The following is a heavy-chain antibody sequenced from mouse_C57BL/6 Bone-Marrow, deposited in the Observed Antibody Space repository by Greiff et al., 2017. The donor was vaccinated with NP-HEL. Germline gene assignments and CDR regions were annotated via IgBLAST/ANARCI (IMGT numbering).Heavy chain of an antibody. D-gene: IGHD1-1*02. CDR1: EYEFPSHD. CDR3: ARRFGGYWYFDD. CDR2: INSDGGST. Sequence: EVQLVESGGGLVQPGESLKLSCESNEYEFPSHDMSWVRKTPGKRLELVAAINSDGGSTYYPDTMESRSTFSRDNTKTTRYLQMRRLRSEDAAFYYCARRFGGYWYFDDWGKGTTVTVSS. V-gene: IGHV5-2*01. J-gene: IGHJ1*03.